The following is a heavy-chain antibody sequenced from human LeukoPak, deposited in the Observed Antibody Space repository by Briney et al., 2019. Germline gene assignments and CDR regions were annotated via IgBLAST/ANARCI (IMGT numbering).Heavy chain of an antibody. J-gene: IGHJ4*02. CDR2: IYPGDSDT. V-gene: IGHV5-51*01. Sequence: GESLEISCKGSGYSFTTYWIGWVRQMPGKGLEWIGIIYPGDSDTRYSPSFQGHVTISADKSISTAYLQWSSLKASDTAMYYCARGKSYDSSGYYSNWGQGTPVTVSS. D-gene: IGHD3-22*01. CDR1: GYSFTTYW. CDR3: ARGKSYDSSGYYSN.